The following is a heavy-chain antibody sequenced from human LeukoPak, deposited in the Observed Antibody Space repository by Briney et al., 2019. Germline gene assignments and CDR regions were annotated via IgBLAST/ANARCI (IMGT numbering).Heavy chain of an antibody. CDR3: AKIGYYYGPDY. D-gene: IGHD3-10*01. CDR1: GYSISSGYY. V-gene: IGHV4-38-2*01. Sequence: SETLSLTCAVSGYSISSGYYWGWIRQPPGKGLEWIGSIYHSGSPYYNPSLKSRVTISVDTSKNQFSLKLSSVTAADTAVYYCAKIGYYYGPDYWGQGTLVTVSS. CDR2: IYHSGSP. J-gene: IGHJ4*02.